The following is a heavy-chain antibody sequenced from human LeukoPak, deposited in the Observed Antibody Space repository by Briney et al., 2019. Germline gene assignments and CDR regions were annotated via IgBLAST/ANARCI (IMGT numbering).Heavy chain of an antibody. CDR3: ARDMKRIAAAVPRWFDP. D-gene: IGHD6-13*01. J-gene: IGHJ5*02. CDR2: INTNTGNP. CDR1: GYTFTSYA. Sequence: ASVKVSCKASGYTFTSYAMNWVRQAPGQGLEWMGWINTNTGNPTYAQGFTGRFVFSLDTSVSTAYLQISSLKAEDTAVYYCARDMKRIAAAVPRWFDPWGQGTLVTVSS. V-gene: IGHV7-4-1*02.